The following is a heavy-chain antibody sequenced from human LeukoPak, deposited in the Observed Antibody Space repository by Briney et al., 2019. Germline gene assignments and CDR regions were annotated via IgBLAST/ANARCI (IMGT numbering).Heavy chain of an antibody. J-gene: IGHJ5*02. CDR1: GGSFSGYY. Sequence: PSETLSLTCAVYGGSFSGYYWSWIRQPPGKGLEWIGEINHSGSTNYNSSLKSRVTISVDTSKNQFSLKLSSVTAADTAVYYCARGPIVVVPAAISGRTGNWFDPWGQGTLVTVSS. CDR2: INHSGST. D-gene: IGHD2-2*01. CDR3: ARGPIVVVPAAISGRTGNWFDP. V-gene: IGHV4-34*01.